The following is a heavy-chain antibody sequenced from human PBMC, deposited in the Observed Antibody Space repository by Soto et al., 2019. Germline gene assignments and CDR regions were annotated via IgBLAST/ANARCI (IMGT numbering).Heavy chain of an antibody. D-gene: IGHD2-2*02. J-gene: IGHJ6*02. CDR1: GGTFSSYA. CDR2: IIPIFGTA. Sequence: QVQLVQSGAEVKKPGSSVKVSCKASGGTFSSYAISWVRQAPGQGLEWMGGIIPIFGTANYAQKFQGRVTITADKYTSTAYMELSSLRSEDTAVYYCARDTIVVVPAAIPDYYYYYGMDVWGQGTTVTVSS. V-gene: IGHV1-69*06. CDR3: ARDTIVVVPAAIPDYYYYYGMDV.